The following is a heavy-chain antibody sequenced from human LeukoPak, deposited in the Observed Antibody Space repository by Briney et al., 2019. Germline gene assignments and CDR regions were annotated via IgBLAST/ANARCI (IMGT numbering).Heavy chain of an antibody. Sequence: GGSLRLSCTASGFTFSSYEMNWVRQAPGKGLEWLSYIRSSASTIYYADSVKGRFTVSRDNSKNTLDMQMNSLRAEDTAVYYCARGYCTGNNCRPYYYYGMDVWGQGTTVTVSS. J-gene: IGHJ6*02. D-gene: IGHD2-8*02. CDR1: GFTFSSYE. CDR3: ARGYCTGNNCRPYYYYGMDV. V-gene: IGHV3-48*03. CDR2: IRSSASTI.